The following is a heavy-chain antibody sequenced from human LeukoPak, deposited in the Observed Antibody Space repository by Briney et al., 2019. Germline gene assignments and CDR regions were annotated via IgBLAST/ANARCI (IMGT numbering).Heavy chain of an antibody. CDR3: ARDRSSSWYNAEYFQH. CDR1: GFTFSSYA. V-gene: IGHV3-23*01. D-gene: IGHD6-13*01. J-gene: IGHJ1*01. CDR2: ISGSGGST. Sequence: GGSLRLSCAASGFTFSSYAMSWVRQAPGKGLEWVSAISGSGGSTYYADSVKGRFTISRDNSKNTLYLQMNSLRAEDTAVYYCARDRSSSWYNAEYFQHWGQGTLVTVSS.